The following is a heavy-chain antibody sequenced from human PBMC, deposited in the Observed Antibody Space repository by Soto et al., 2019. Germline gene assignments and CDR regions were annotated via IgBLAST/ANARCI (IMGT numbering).Heavy chain of an antibody. CDR1: GGTFSSYA. CDR2: IIPIFGTA. Sequence: QVQLVQSGAEVKKPGSSVKVSCKASGGTFSSYAISWVRQAPGQGLEWMGGIIPIFGTANYAQKFQGRVTITADESTSTAYMELSRLRSEDTAVYYCASGYCTHGVCYREGFYYYGMDVWGQGTTVTVSS. J-gene: IGHJ6*02. V-gene: IGHV1-69*01. D-gene: IGHD2-8*01. CDR3: ASGYCTHGVCYREGFYYYGMDV.